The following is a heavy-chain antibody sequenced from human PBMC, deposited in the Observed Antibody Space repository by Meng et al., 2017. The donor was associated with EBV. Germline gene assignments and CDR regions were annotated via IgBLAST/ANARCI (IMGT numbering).Heavy chain of an antibody. V-gene: IGHV1-69*01. CDR3: ASESERGYTPDY. D-gene: IGHD5-18*01. J-gene: IGHJ4*02. CDR2: FLPTLGAP. Sequence: QVQLVQSAAEVKKPGSSVKVSCKTSGGPFRNYAISWVRQAPGQGLEWLGGFLPTLGAPNYAQKFHGRVSITADESTSTHYMDLSSLRSEDTAVYYCASESERGYTPDYWGQGTLVTVSS. CDR1: GGPFRNYA.